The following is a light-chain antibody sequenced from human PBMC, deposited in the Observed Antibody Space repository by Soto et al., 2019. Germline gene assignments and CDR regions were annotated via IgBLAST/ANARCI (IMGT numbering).Light chain of an antibody. CDR3: QQYNNWLSIT. J-gene: IGKJ5*01. Sequence: EIVMTQSPATLYVSPGERATLSCRASQSVSSNLAWYQQKPGQAPRLLIYGASTRATGIPARFSGSGSGTEFTLTISSLQSEDFAVYYCQQYNNWLSITFGQGTRLEIK. CDR1: QSVSSN. CDR2: GAS. V-gene: IGKV3-15*01.